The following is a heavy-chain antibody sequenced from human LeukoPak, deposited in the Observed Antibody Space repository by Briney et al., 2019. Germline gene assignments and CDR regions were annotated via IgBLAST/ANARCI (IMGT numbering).Heavy chain of an antibody. Sequence: ASVKVSCKASGYTFTSYDINWVRQATGQGLEWMGWINPNSGGTNYAQKFQGRVTMTRDTSISTAYMELSRLRSDDTAVYYCARDYYYGSGSVDYWGQGTLVTVSS. J-gene: IGHJ4*02. CDR3: ARDYYYGSGSVDY. CDR1: GYTFTSYD. D-gene: IGHD3-10*01. V-gene: IGHV1-2*02. CDR2: INPNSGGT.